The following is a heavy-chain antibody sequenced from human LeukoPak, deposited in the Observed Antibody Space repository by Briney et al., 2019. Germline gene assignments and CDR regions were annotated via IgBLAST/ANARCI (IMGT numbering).Heavy chain of an antibody. V-gene: IGHV3-23*01. D-gene: IGHD3-22*01. CDR1: GFTFSSYA. CDR3: AKVSNPYDSSGYYYYFDY. Sequence: PGGSLRLSCAASGFTFSSYAMSWVRQAPGKGLEWVSTISGSGGSTYYADSVKGRFTISRDNSKNTLYLQMNSLRAEDTAVYYCAKVSNPYDSSGYYYYFDYWGQGTLVTVSS. CDR2: ISGSGGST. J-gene: IGHJ4*02.